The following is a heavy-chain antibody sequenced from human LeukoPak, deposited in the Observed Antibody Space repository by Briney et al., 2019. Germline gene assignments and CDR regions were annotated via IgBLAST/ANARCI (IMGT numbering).Heavy chain of an antibody. D-gene: IGHD4-17*01. Sequence: QSGGSLRLSCTASGFTFGDYAMSWVRQAPGKGLEWVGFIRSKAYGGTTEYAASVKGRFTISRDDSKSIAYLQMNSLKTEDTAVYYCTRGRPTYGDPIYDYWGQGTLVTVSS. CDR3: TRGRPTYGDPIYDY. CDR2: IRSKAYGGTT. CDR1: GFTFGDYA. J-gene: IGHJ4*02. V-gene: IGHV3-49*04.